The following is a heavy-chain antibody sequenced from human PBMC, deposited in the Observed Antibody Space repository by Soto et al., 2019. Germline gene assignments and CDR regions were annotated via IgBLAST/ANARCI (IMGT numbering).Heavy chain of an antibody. CDR1: GFTVTSYW. CDR3: ARGNTGYGNFDY. V-gene: IGHV3-74*01. D-gene: IGHD5-12*01. Sequence: DVQLVESGGGIVQPGGSLRLSCAASGFTVTSYWMHWVRQAPGKGLVWVSRTSPAGSSTYYADFVRGRFTISKDTDKNTLYLQINSLGAEDPAVYYCARGNTGYGNFDYWGQGTLVTVSS. J-gene: IGHJ4*02. CDR2: TSPAGSST.